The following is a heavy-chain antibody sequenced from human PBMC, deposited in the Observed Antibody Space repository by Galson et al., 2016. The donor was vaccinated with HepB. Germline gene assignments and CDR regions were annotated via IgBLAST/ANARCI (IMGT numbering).Heavy chain of an antibody. CDR2: IHPNSGDT. CDR1: GYTFTVYY. CDR3: ARIGSNHNFDY. Sequence: VKVSCKASGYTFTVYYMHWVRQAPGQGLEWMGRIHPNSGDTKFAQNIQGRVTMTRDTSISTAYMELSRLRSDDTAVYYSARIGSNHNFDYWGQGTLVTVSS. V-gene: IGHV1-2*06. J-gene: IGHJ4*02. D-gene: IGHD2-15*01.